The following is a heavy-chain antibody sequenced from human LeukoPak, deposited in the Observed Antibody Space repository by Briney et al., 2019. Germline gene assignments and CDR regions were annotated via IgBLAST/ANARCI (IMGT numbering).Heavy chain of an antibody. J-gene: IGHJ4*02. D-gene: IGHD6-13*01. CDR2: IYYSGST. CDR3: ARGFFRARGGSSSWYRPFDY. CDR1: GGSISSYY. V-gene: IGHV4-59*01. Sequence: SETLSLTCTVSGGSISSYYWSWIRQPPGKGLEWIGYIYYSGSTNYNPSIKSRVTISVDTSKNQFSLKLSSVTAADTAVYYCARGFFRARGGSSSWYRPFDYWGQGTLVTVSS.